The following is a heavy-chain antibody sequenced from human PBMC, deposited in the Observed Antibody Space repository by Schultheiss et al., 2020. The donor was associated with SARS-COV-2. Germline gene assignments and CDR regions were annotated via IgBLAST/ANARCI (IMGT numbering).Heavy chain of an antibody. CDR3: ARSRRDGYNPHFDY. Sequence: SETLSLTCTVSGGSISSGGYYWSWIRQHPGKGLEWIGYIYYSGSTNYNPSLKSRVTISVDTSKNQFSLKLSSVTAADTAVYYCARSRRDGYNPHFDYWGQGTRVTVS. J-gene: IGHJ4*02. V-gene: IGHV4-61*08. CDR2: IYYSGST. CDR1: GGSISSGGYY. D-gene: IGHD5-24*01.